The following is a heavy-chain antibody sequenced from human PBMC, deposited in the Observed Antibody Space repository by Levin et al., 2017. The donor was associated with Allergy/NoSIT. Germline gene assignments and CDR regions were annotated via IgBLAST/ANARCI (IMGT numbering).Heavy chain of an antibody. D-gene: IGHD6-13*01. V-gene: IGHV1-69*06. CDR1: GGTFSSYA. CDR3: ARVGMGSSWTYYFDY. J-gene: IGHJ4*02. CDR2: IIPIFGTA. Sequence: VASVKVSCKASGGTFSSYAISWVRQAPGQGLEWMGGIIPIFGTANYAQKFQGRVTITADKSTSTAYMELSSLRSEDTAVYYCARVGMGSSWTYYFDYWGQGTLVTVSS.